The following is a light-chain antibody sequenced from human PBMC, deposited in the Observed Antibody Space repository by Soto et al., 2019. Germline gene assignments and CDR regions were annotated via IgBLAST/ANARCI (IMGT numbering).Light chain of an antibody. Sequence: EIVLTQYPATRPLSPGERATLSCRASQSVSRYLAWYQQKPGQAHRLLIYHASNRATGIPARFSGSGSGTDFTLTISSLEPEDFAVYYCQQRSNWPITFGQGTRLEIK. CDR2: HAS. CDR1: QSVSRY. J-gene: IGKJ5*01. CDR3: QQRSNWPIT. V-gene: IGKV3-11*01.